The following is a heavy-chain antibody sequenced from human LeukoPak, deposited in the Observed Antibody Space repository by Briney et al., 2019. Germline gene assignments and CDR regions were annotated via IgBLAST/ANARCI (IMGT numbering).Heavy chain of an antibody. CDR3: ARHSSGYYPFDY. D-gene: IGHD3-22*01. CDR2: IIPIFGTA. J-gene: IGHJ4*02. Sequence: GASVKVSCKASGGTFSSYAISWVRQAPGQGLEWMGGIIPIFGTANYAPKFQGRVTITADESTSTAYMELSSLRSEDTAVYYCARHSSGYYPFDYWGQGTLVTVSS. CDR1: GGTFSSYA. V-gene: IGHV1-69*13.